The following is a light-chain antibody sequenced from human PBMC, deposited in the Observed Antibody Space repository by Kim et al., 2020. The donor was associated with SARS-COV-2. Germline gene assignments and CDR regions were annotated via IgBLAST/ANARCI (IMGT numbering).Light chain of an antibody. CDR2: WNN. CDR1: SSNIGNNY. J-gene: IGLJ3*02. V-gene: IGLV1-47*01. CDR3: SSWDDTLSGPV. Sequence: QSVLTQPPSASGTPGQRVIISCSGTSSNIGNNYVYWYQHFPGTAPKLLMYWNNKRPSGVPARFSGSKSGTSASLAISGLRPEDEADYYCSSWDDTLSGPVFGGGTTLTVL.